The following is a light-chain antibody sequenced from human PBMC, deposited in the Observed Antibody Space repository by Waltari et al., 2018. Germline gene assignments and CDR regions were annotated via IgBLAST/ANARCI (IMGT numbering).Light chain of an antibody. CDR3: CSYAGSYTYV. J-gene: IGLJ1*01. V-gene: IGLV2-11*02. Sequence: QSALTQPLSVSGSPGQSVTISCTGTSRAVGGYNYVPWYQQHPGKAPKLMIYDVIKRPSGVPDRFSGSKSGNTASLTISGLQAEDEADYYCCSYAGSYTYVFGTGTKVTVL. CDR1: SRAVGGYNY. CDR2: DVI.